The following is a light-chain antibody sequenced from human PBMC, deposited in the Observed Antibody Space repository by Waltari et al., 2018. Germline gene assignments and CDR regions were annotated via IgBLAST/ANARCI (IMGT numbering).Light chain of an antibody. Sequence: SYVVTQPPSVSVAPGETATLTCWGGHIGNYRVHWYQQKAGQAPGLVTFYDRDRPSGIPDRFSGSNSGNTATLTISRVEAGDEARYYCHVWHPHVDPGVFGTGTEVTVL. CDR1: HIGNYR. J-gene: IGLJ1*01. V-gene: IGLV3-21*04. CDR2: YDR. CDR3: HVWHPHVDPGV.